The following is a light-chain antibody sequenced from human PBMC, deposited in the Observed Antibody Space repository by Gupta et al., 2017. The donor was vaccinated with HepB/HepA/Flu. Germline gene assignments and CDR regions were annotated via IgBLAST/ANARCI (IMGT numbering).Light chain of an antibody. J-gene: IGLJ3*02. CDR3: QSYDSSANWV. V-gene: IGLV6-57*02. CDR1: SGSIASNY. Sequence: NFMLTPPHSVSESPGKTVTISCTGSSGSIASNYVQWYQQRPGSAPTTVIYEDNQRPSGVPDRFSGSIDSSSNSASLTISGLKTEDEADYYCQSYDSSANWVFGGGTKLTVL. CDR2: EDN.